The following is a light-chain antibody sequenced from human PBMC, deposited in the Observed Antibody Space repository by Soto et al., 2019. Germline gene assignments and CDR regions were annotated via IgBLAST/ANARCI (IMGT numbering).Light chain of an antibody. V-gene: IGLV2-14*01. Sequence: QSALTQPASVSGSPGQSITISCTGTSSDVSSYNYVSWYQQHPGKAPKVMIYDVSNRPSGVSYRFSGSKSGNTASLTISGLQAEDEADYYCSSYTTSSTYVFGTGTKLTVL. CDR3: SSYTTSSTYV. J-gene: IGLJ1*01. CDR2: DVS. CDR1: SSDVSSYNY.